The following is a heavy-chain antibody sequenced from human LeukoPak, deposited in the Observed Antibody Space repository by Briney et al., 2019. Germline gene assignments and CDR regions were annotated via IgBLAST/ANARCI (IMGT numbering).Heavy chain of an antibody. CDR1: GFTFSNFN. V-gene: IGHV3-21*01. Sequence: GGSLRLSCAASGFTFSNFNMNWVRQAPGKGLEWVSSISSSGNYIYYADSVKGRFTISRDNAKNTLYLQMNNLRAEDTAVYYCARGRPYGMDVWGQGTTVTVSS. J-gene: IGHJ6*02. CDR3: ARGRPYGMDV. CDR2: ISSSGNYI.